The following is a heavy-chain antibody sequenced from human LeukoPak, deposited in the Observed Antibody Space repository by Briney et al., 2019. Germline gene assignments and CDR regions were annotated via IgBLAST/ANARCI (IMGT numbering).Heavy chain of an antibody. V-gene: IGHV3-23*01. Sequence: GGSLRLSCAASGFTFSSYGMSWVRQAPGKGLEWVSAISGSGGSTYYADSVKGRFTISRDNAKNSLYLQMNSLRAEDTAVYYCARGKAAAGLYNWFDPWGQGTLVTVSS. CDR2: ISGSGGST. J-gene: IGHJ5*02. CDR1: GFTFSSYG. CDR3: ARGKAAAGLYNWFDP. D-gene: IGHD6-13*01.